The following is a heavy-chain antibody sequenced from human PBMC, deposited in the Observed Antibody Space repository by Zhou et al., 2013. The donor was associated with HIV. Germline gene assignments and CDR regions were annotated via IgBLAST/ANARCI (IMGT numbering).Heavy chain of an antibody. CDR1: GGTFSSYA. D-gene: IGHD2-2*01. Sequence: QVQLVQSGAEVKKPGSSVKVSCKASGGTFSSYAISWVRQAPGQGLEWMGGIIPIFGTANYAQKFQGRVTITTDESTSTAYMELSSLRSEDTAVYYCARQMLPARPWYYYYYYYMDVWGKGTTVTVSS. CDR3: ARQMLPARPWYYYYYYYMDV. CDR2: IIPIFGTA. J-gene: IGHJ6*03. V-gene: IGHV1-69*05.